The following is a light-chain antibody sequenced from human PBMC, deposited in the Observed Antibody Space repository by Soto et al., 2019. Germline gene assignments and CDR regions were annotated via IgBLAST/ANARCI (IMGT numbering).Light chain of an antibody. V-gene: IGLV2-14*01. CDR3: SSYTNINTRACV. CDR1: SCDRVSYNC. J-gene: IGLJ1*01. CDR2: EVT. Sequence: LTQPASVSGSPGQSITISCTGTSCDRVSYNCVSWYQQHPGKAPKLIIYEVTDRPSGVSNRFSGSKSGNTASLTISGLQAEDEAEYYCSSYTNINTRACVFGTGTKVTVL.